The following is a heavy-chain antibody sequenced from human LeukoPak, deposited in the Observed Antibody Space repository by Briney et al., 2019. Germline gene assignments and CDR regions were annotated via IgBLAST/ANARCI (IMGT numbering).Heavy chain of an antibody. D-gene: IGHD1-26*01. Sequence: ASVKVSCKASGYTFHGYYMHWVRQAPGQGLEWMGWIHPNGGGTNYAQKFQGRVTMTRVTSISPTYMELSRLRSDNTAVYYCSRGMEPYCYMGVWGKGATVTVSS. CDR1: GYTFHGYY. V-gene: IGHV1-2*02. CDR2: IHPNGGGT. J-gene: IGHJ6*03. CDR3: SRGMEPYCYMGV.